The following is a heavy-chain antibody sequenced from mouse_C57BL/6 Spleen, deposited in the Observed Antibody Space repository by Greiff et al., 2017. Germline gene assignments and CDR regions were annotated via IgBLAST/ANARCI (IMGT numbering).Heavy chain of an antibody. CDR1: GFTFTDYY. CDR3: ARSYEGQFAY. D-gene: IGHD2-3*01. Sequence: EVHLVESGGGLVQPGGSLSLSCAASGFTFTDYYMSWVRQPPGKALEWLGFIRNKANGYTTEYSASVKGRFTISRDNSQSIRYLQMNALRAEDSATYFCARSYEGQFAYWGQGTLVTVSA. CDR2: IRNKANGYTT. J-gene: IGHJ3*01. V-gene: IGHV7-3*01.